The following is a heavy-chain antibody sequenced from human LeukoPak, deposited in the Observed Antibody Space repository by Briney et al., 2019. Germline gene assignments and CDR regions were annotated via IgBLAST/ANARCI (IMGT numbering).Heavy chain of an antibody. CDR1: GYTFTSYG. J-gene: IGHJ5*02. Sequence: ASVKLSCKASGYTFTSYGISWVRQAPGQGLEWMGWISAYNGNTNYAQKLQGRVTMTTDTSTSTAYMELRSLRSDDTAVYYCARVRVGATTTRWFDPWGQGTLVTVSS. D-gene: IGHD1-26*01. CDR2: ISAYNGNT. V-gene: IGHV1-18*01. CDR3: ARVRVGATTTRWFDP.